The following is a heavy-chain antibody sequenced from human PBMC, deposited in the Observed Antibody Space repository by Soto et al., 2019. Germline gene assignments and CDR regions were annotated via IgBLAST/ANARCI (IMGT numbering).Heavy chain of an antibody. CDR2: IIPIFGTA. J-gene: IGHJ4*02. CDR3: ARGGGSSWYGAEGYFDY. Sequence: SVKVSCKASGGTFSSYAISWVRQAPGQGLEWMGGIIPIFGTANYAQKFQGRVTITADESTSTAYMELSSLRSEETAVNYCARGGGSSWYGAEGYFDYWGQGTLGTVSS. D-gene: IGHD6-13*01. CDR1: GGTFSSYA. V-gene: IGHV1-69*13.